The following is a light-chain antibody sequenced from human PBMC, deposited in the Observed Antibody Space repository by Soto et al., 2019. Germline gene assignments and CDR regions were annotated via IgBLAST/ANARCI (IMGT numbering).Light chain of an antibody. V-gene: IGKV3-11*01. CDR1: QNFASS. CDR2: DAP. J-gene: IGKJ2*01. Sequence: EIVLTQSPVTLSWSPGERATLTCRASQNFASSLAWYQHKPGQAPRLLIYDAPSRATGIPARFIGGGSGTNFTLNISRLEPEDFAVYYCQLRTNWPPSYTFGQGNKLGIK. CDR3: QLRTNWPPSYT.